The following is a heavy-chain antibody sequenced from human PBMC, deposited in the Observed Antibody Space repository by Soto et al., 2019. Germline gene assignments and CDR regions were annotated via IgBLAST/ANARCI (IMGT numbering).Heavy chain of an antibody. J-gene: IGHJ6*03. CDR3: ARGRYYYMDV. Sequence: ASVKVSCKVSGYTLTELSMHWVRQAPGKGLEWMGGINPNSGGTNYAQKFQGWVTMTRDTSISTSYMELSRLRSDDTAVYYCARGRYYYMDVWGKGTTVTVSS. CDR1: GYTLTELS. V-gene: IGHV1-2*04. CDR2: INPNSGGT.